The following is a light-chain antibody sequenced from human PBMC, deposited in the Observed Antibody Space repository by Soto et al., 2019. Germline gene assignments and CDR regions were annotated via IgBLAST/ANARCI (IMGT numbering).Light chain of an antibody. CDR1: QSINSA. CDR2: GAS. J-gene: IGKJ1*01. Sequence: EIVLTQSPGTLSLSPGERATLSCRASQSINSAYVAWYQQKFGQAPRLLIYGASIRATGIPARFSGSGSGTEFTLTISTLQSEDFAIYYCQHYNNWPPWTFGQGTKVDIK. V-gene: IGKV3-15*01. CDR3: QHYNNWPPWT.